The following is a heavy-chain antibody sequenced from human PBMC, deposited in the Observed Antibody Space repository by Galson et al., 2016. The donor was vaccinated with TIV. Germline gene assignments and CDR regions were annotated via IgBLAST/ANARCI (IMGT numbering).Heavy chain of an antibody. J-gene: IGHJ4*02. CDR2: IIPIFGTA. V-gene: IGHV1-69*13. CDR1: GGTFSSST. Sequence: SVKVSCKASGGTFSSSTIGWVRQAPGQGLEWMGGIIPIFGTANYAQKFQGRVTITADESTSTAYMELSSLRSEDTAVYYCARDRGYSGYDWAFDYWGQGTLVAVSS. CDR3: ARDRGYSGYDWAFDY. D-gene: IGHD5-12*01.